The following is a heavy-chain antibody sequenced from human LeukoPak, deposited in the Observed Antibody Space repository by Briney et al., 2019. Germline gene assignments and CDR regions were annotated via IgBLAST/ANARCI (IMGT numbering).Heavy chain of an antibody. CDR1: GGTFSSYT. V-gene: IGHV1-69*04. Sequence: SVKVSCKASGGTFSSYTISWVGQAPGQGVEWMGRIIPILGIANYAKKFQGRVTITADKSTSTAYMELSSLRSEDTAVYYCAREWLEPSHFDYWGQGTLVTVSS. J-gene: IGHJ4*02. D-gene: IGHD6-19*01. CDR2: IIPILGIA. CDR3: AREWLEPSHFDY.